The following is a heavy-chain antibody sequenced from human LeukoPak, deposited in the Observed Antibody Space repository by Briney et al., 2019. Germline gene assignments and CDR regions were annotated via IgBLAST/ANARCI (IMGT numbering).Heavy chain of an antibody. J-gene: IGHJ6*04. CDR1: GGSISSYY. D-gene: IGHD1-1*01. V-gene: IGHV4-4*07. Sequence: SETLSLTCTVSGGSISSYYWSWIGQPAGKGLEWIGRIYTSGSTNYNPSLKSRVTMSVDTSKNQFSLKLSSVTAADTAVYYCARDGRDWNDRMDVWGKGTTVTVSS. CDR2: IYTSGST. CDR3: ARDGRDWNDRMDV.